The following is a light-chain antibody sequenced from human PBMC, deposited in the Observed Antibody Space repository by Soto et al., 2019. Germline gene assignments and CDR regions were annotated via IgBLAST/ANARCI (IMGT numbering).Light chain of an antibody. CDR3: SSYTSSSSGV. Sequence: QSVLTQPASVSGSPGQSITISCTGTSSDVGGYNYVSWYQQHPGKAPKLMIYEVSNRPSGVSNRFSGSKSGNTASLTISGLQAEDEADYYCSSYTSSSSGVFGTGTKVPS. J-gene: IGLJ1*01. CDR2: EVS. V-gene: IGLV2-14*01. CDR1: SSDVGGYNY.